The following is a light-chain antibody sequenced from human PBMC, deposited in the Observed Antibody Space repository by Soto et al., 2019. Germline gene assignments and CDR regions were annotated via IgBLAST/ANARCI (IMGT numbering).Light chain of an antibody. CDR3: QQYGSSPTT. J-gene: IGKJ1*01. CDR2: GAS. Sequence: EIVMTQSPATLSVSPGERATLSCRASQRISSNLVWYQQKPGQAPRLLIYGASTRATGIPARFSGSGSGTDFTLTISRLEPEDFAVYYCQQYGSSPTTFGQGTKVDIK. CDR1: QRISSN. V-gene: IGKV3-15*01.